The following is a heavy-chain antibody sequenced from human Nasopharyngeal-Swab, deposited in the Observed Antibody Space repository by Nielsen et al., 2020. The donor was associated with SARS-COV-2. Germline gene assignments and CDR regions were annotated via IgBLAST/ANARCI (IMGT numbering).Heavy chain of an antibody. J-gene: IGHJ4*02. Sequence: WIRQSPGKGLEWISYISGKSTYTSYADSVKGQFTISRDNVKKSLYLQMNSLRAEDTAVYYCARETGDYWGQGILVTVSS. CDR2: ISGKSTYT. D-gene: IGHD1-14*01. CDR3: ARETGDY. V-gene: IGHV3-11*06.